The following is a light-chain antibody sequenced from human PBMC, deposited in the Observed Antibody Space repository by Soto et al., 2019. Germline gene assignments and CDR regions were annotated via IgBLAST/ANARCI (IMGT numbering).Light chain of an antibody. Sequence: IVLTQSPATLSLSPGERATLSCRDSQSISTYLAWYQQKPGQAPRLLIYDASNRATGTPARFSGSGSGTDFTLTISSLEPEDFAVYYCLQRSHWPPFTFGQGTKLEL. CDR2: DAS. CDR1: QSISTY. CDR3: LQRSHWPPFT. V-gene: IGKV3-11*01. J-gene: IGKJ2*01.